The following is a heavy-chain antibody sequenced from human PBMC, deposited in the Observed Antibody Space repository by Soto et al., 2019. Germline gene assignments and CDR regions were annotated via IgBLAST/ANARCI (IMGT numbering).Heavy chain of an antibody. CDR2: ISPYNDNT. D-gene: IGHD3-22*01. V-gene: IGHV1-18*04. CDR1: GSTSMNHG. CDR3: ATLRTSGYHTHYFFGMDV. Sequence: QAHLEQSGPEVRKPGASVKVACRASGSTSMNHGISWVRQAPGQGLEWMGWISPYNDNTNYAQKFQGRVSMTTDISTSTAYMELRSLRSDDTAVYYCATLRTSGYHTHYFFGMDVWGQGTTVAVSS. J-gene: IGHJ6*02.